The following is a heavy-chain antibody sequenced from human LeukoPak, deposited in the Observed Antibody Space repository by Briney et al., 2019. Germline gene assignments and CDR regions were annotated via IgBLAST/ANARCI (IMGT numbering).Heavy chain of an antibody. CDR1: GYTFTDYY. Sequence: GASVKVSCKASGYTFTDYYIHWVRQAPGQGLEWMGWMNANGGGTKYAQKFQGRVTMTRDTSISTAYMELSRLGSDDTAVYYCARENSDWAFDYWGQETLVSVSS. J-gene: IGHJ4*02. CDR3: ARENSDWAFDY. V-gene: IGHV1-2*02. CDR2: MNANGGGT. D-gene: IGHD6-19*01.